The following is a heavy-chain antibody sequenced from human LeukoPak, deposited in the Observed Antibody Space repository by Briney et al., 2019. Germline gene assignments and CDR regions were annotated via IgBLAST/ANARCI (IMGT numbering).Heavy chain of an antibody. V-gene: IGHV3-23*01. CDR1: GFTFRNYA. D-gene: IGHD6-13*01. CDR3: AKIMRRQQLARLGVLDY. Sequence: GGSLRLSCAASGFTFRNYAMSWVRQAPGKGLEWVSSISGSGGSTYYADSVKGRFTISRDNSKNTLYLQINSLRVEDTAVYYCAKIMRRQQLARLGVLDYWGQGTLVTVSS. J-gene: IGHJ4*02. CDR2: ISGSGGST.